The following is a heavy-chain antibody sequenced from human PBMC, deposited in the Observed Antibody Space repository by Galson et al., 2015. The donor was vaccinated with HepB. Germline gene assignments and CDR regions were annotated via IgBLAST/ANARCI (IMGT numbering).Heavy chain of an antibody. CDR1: GGSISSGGYS. V-gene: IGHV4-30-2*01. CDR3: ARIESGGYYRDGAFDM. D-gene: IGHD3-22*01. J-gene: IGHJ3*02. Sequence: TLSLTCAVSGGSISSGGYSWSWIRQPPGKGLEWIGYIFQSGSTYYNPSLKSRVTISADRTKNQFSLKLNSVTAADTAVYYCARIESGGYYRDGAFDMWGQGTMVTVSS. CDR2: IFQSGST.